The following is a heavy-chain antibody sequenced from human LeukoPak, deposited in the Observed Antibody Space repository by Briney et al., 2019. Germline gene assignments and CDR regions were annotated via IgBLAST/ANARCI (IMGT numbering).Heavy chain of an antibody. J-gene: IGHJ4*02. CDR1: GFTFSSYW. Sequence: GGSLRLSCAAYGFTFSSYWMHWVRHAPGKGLVWVSRINSDGSSTSYADSVKGRLTISRGNAKNTLYLQMNSLRAEDTAVYYCASGLGIRGDYWGQGTLVTVSS. CDR3: ASGLGIRGDY. CDR2: INSDGSST. D-gene: IGHD3-10*01. V-gene: IGHV3-74*01.